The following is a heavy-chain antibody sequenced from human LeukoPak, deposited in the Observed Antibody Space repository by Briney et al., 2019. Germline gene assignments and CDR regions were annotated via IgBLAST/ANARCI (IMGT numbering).Heavy chain of an antibody. CDR2: IYYSGST. V-gene: IGHV4-59*01. J-gene: IGHJ6*03. D-gene: IGHD4-17*01. CDR3: ARDRYGAKRNYYYYYMDV. CDR1: GGSISSYY. Sequence: SETLSLTCTVSGGSISSYYWSWIRQPPGKGLEWIGYIYYSGSTNYNPSLKSRVTISVDTSKNQFSLKLSSVTAADTAVYYCARDRYGAKRNYYYYYMDVWGKGTTVTISS.